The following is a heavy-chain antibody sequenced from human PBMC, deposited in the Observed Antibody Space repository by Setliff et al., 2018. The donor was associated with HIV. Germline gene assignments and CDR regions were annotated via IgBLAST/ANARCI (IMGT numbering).Heavy chain of an antibody. D-gene: IGHD6-25*01. V-gene: IGHV4-59*01. CDR3: ARYSPRGYTLTGPY. CDR2: IYYSGST. Sequence: SETLSLTCAVYGGSFSSYYWSWFRQPPGKGLEWIGYIYYSGSTKHNPSLKSRVTISLDTSKNQFSLKLTSVTAADTAVYYCARYSPRGYTLTGPYWGQGTLVTVSS. J-gene: IGHJ4*02. CDR1: GGSFSSYY.